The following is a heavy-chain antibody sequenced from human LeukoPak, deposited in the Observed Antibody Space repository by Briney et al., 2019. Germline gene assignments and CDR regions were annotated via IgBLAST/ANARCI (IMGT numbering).Heavy chain of an antibody. J-gene: IGHJ5*02. CDR2: ISAYNGTT. D-gene: IGHD2-2*01. Sequence: GASVKVSCKASGYTFTSYGISWVRQAPGQGLEWMGWISAYNGTTNYAQKLQGRVTITKDTSTSTAYMELRSLRSDDTAVYYCARDKEGYCSSTSCSRGNNWFDPWGQGTLVTVSS. CDR3: ARDKEGYCSSTSCSRGNNWFDP. CDR1: GYTFTSYG. V-gene: IGHV1-18*01.